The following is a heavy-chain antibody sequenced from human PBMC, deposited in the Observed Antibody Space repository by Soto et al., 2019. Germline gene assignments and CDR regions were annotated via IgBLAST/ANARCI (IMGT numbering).Heavy chain of an antibody. CDR3: ARVRDCSGGTCYSWWFDP. J-gene: IGHJ5*02. CDR2: IYYSGST. CDR1: GGSISTYY. Sequence: QVQLQESGPGLVKPSETLSLTCNVSGGSISTYYWSWIRQPPGKGLEWIGHIYYSGSTNYNPSLKGRVTIAVDTSKSQLSLKLSSVTAADTAVYYCARVRDCSGGTCYSWWFDPWGQGTLVTVSS. D-gene: IGHD2-15*01. V-gene: IGHV4-59*01.